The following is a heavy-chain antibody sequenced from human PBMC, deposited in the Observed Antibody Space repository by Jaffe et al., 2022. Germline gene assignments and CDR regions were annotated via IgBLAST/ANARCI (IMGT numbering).Heavy chain of an antibody. Sequence: EVQLVESGGGLVQPGGSLRLSCAASGFTFSSYEMNWVRQAPGKGLEWVSYISSSGSTIYYADSVKGRFTISRDNAKNSLYLQMNSLRAEDTAVYYCARRGLIDAFDIWGQGTMVTVSS. V-gene: IGHV3-48*03. CDR3: ARRGLIDAFDI. CDR1: GFTFSSYE. J-gene: IGHJ3*02. CDR2: ISSSGSTI.